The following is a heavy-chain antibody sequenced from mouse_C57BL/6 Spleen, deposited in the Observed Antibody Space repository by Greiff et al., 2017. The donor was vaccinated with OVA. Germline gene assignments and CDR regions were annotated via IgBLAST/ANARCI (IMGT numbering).Heavy chain of an antibody. Sequence: DVMLVESGGGLVKPGGSLKLSCAASGFTFSDYGMHWVRQAPEKGLAWVAYISSGSSTIYYADTVQGRFTISRDNAKNTLFLQMTSLRSEDTAMYYCARDDSYFDYWGQGTTLTVSS. D-gene: IGHD2-4*01. CDR3: ARDDSYFDY. J-gene: IGHJ2*01. CDR2: ISSGSSTI. CDR1: GFTFSDYG. V-gene: IGHV5-17*01.